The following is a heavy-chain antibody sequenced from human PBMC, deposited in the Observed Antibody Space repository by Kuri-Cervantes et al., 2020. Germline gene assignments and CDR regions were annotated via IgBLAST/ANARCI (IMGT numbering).Heavy chain of an antibody. V-gene: IGHV3-53*01. Sequence: GESLKISCAASGFTVSSNYMSWVRQAPGKGLEWVSVIDSCGSTYYADSVKGRFTISRDNSKGTLYLQMNALRAEDTAVYYCAKLITSVPTHYWGQGTLVTVSS. D-gene: IGHD1-20*01. J-gene: IGHJ4*02. CDR2: IDSCGST. CDR3: AKLITSVPTHY. CDR1: GFTVSSNY.